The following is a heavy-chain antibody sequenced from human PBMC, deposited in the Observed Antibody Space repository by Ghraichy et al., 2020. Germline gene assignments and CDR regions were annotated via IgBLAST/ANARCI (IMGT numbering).Heavy chain of an antibody. J-gene: IGHJ4*02. CDR2: ITGSSETT. Sequence: GGSLRLSCAASGFTFSSYAMSWVRQAPGKGLEWVSSITGSSETTYYADSVKGRFTISRDNSKNTLSLQMNSLRAEDTAIYYCAKSPSETYYRWGSYRIDYWGQGTLVSVSS. D-gene: IGHD3-16*02. CDR1: GFTFSSYA. CDR3: AKSPSETYYRWGSYRIDY. V-gene: IGHV3-23*01.